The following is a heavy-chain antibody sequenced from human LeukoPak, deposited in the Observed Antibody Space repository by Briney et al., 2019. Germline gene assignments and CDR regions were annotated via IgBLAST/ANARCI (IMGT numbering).Heavy chain of an antibody. V-gene: IGHV3-30-3*01. D-gene: IGHD3-10*01. J-gene: IGHJ4*02. Sequence: GGSLRLSCAASGFTFSSYAMHWVRQAPGKGLEWVAVISYDGSNNYYADSVKGRFTISRDNSKNTLYLQMNSLRAEDTAVYYCARDALLWFGEKSDYWGQGALVTVSS. CDR3: ARDALLWFGEKSDY. CDR2: ISYDGSNN. CDR1: GFTFSSYA.